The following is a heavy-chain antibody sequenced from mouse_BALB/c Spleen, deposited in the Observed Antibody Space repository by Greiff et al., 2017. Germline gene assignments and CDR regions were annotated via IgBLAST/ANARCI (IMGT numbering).Heavy chain of an antibody. CDR3: AKNPRRYDDYAMDY. CDR1: GFSLTSYG. Sequence: VQRVESGPSLVQPSQSLSITCTVSGFSLTSYGVHWVRQSPGKGLEWLGVIWRGGSTDYNAAFMSRLSITKDNSKSQVFFKMNSLQADDTAIYYCAKNPRRYDDYAMDYWGQGTSVTVSS. J-gene: IGHJ4*01. CDR2: IWRGGST. V-gene: IGHV2-5-1*01. D-gene: IGHD2-14*01.